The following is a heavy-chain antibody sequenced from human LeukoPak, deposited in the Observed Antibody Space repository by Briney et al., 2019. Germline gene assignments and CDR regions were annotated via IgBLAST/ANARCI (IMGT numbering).Heavy chain of an antibody. D-gene: IGHD6-19*01. CDR3: ARLAVAGIGHGEGYFDY. V-gene: IGHV4-4*02. J-gene: IGHJ4*02. CDR1: GGSISSSNW. CDR2: IYHSGST. Sequence: ASGTLSLTCAVSGGSISSSNWWSWVRQPPGKGLEWIGEIYHSGSTNYNPSLKSRVTISVDKSKNQFSLKLSSVTAADTAVYYCARLAVAGIGHGEGYFDYWGQGTLVTVSS.